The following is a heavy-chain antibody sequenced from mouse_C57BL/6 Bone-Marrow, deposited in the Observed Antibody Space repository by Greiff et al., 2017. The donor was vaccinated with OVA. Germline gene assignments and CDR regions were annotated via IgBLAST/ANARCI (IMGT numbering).Heavy chain of an antibody. CDR2: IYPGDGDT. Sequence: VQLQQSGPELVKPGASVKISCKASGYAFSSSWMNWVKQRPGKGLEWIGRIYPGDGDTNYNGKFKGKATLTADKSSSTAYMQLSSLTSEDSAVYFCARGGTVVATPYWYFDVWGTGTTVTVSS. V-gene: IGHV1-82*01. CDR3: ARGGTVVATPYWYFDV. D-gene: IGHD1-1*01. J-gene: IGHJ1*03. CDR1: GYAFSSSW.